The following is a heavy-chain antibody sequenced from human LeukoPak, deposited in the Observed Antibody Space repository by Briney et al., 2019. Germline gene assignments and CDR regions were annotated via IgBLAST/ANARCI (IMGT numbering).Heavy chain of an antibody. J-gene: IGHJ6*03. Sequence: GASVKVSCKASGYTFTSYDINWVRQATGQGLEWMGWMNPNSGNTGYAQRLQGRLTMTRNTSISTAYMELSSLTSEDTAVYYCARLLSSSWYGSYYYYYMDVWGKGTTVTISS. CDR3: ARLLSSSWYGSYYYYYMDV. D-gene: IGHD6-13*01. CDR1: GYTFTSYD. V-gene: IGHV1-8*01. CDR2: MNPNSGNT.